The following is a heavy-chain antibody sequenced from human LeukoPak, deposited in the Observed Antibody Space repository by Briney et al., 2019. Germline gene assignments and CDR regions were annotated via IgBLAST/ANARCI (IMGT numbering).Heavy chain of an antibody. J-gene: IGHJ6*02. V-gene: IGHV3-53*01. CDR2: IYSGGGT. CDR3: ARGPYGDDSNGYYGTDV. D-gene: IGHD4-17*01. CDR1: GFTVSSNY. Sequence: GGSLRLSCAASGFTVSSNYMIWVRQAPGKGLEWVSVIYSGGGTYYADSVKGRFTISRDNSKNTLYLQMNSLRAEDTAVYYCARGPYGDDSNGYYGTDVWGQGTPVTVSS.